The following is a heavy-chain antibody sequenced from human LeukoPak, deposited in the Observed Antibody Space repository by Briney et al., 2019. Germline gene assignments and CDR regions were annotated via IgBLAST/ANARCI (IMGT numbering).Heavy chain of an antibody. V-gene: IGHV4-39*07. CDR2: VYYTGAS. J-gene: IGHJ4*02. CDR1: GGSISSSSYY. Sequence: SETLSLTCTVSGGSISSSSYYWGWVRQPPGKGLEWIGSVYYTGASYYNPSLKSRVTISIDTSKKHFSLKLTSVTAADTAVYYCARGAPPQNWGQGTLVTVSS. CDR3: ARGAPPQN.